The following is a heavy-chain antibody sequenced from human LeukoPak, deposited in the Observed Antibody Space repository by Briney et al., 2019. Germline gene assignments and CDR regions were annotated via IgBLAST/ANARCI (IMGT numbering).Heavy chain of an antibody. V-gene: IGHV4-39*07. CDR2: VYYTGAS. J-gene: IGHJ4*02. CDR1: GGSISSSSYY. Sequence: SETLSLTCTVSGGSISSSSYYWGWVRQPPGKGLEWIGSVYYTGASYYNPSLKSRVTISIDTSKKHFSLKLTSVTAADTAVYYCARGAPPQNWGQGTLVTVSS. CDR3: ARGAPPQN.